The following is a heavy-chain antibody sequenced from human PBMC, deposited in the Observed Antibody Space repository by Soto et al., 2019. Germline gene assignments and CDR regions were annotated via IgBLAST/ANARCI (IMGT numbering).Heavy chain of an antibody. D-gene: IGHD1-26*01. V-gene: IGHV4-39*01. Sequence: PSEPLSLTFTVSGRAISDSNNHCGWIPQSPGQGLEWIGSFHNSGSIHYNPPFKSRATISVDTSKNQFSLKVNSVIAADTAIYYCARHGITGSYYDAFDIWGQGTMVT. CDR3: ARHGITGSYYDAFDI. CDR2: FHNSGSI. CDR1: GRAISDSNNH. J-gene: IGHJ3*02.